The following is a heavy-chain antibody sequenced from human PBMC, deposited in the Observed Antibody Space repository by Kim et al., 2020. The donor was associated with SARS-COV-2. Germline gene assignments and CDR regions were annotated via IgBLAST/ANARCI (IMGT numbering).Heavy chain of an antibody. V-gene: IGHV4-30-2*01. CDR3: ARARGYSYGWVDY. J-gene: IGHJ4*02. Sequence: SNPSLKSRVPLSVDRSKNQCSLKLSSVAAADTAVYYCARARGYSYGWVDYWGQGTLVTVSS. D-gene: IGHD5-18*01.